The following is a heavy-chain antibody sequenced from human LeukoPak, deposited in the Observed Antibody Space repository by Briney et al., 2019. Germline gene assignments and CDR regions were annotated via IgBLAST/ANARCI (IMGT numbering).Heavy chain of an antibody. CDR1: GFTFSTYW. D-gene: IGHD3-22*01. V-gene: IGHV3-7*01. Sequence: GGSLRLSCAASGFTFSTYWMSWVRQAPGKGLDWVANIKQGGTDKYYVDSVKGRFTISRDNAKNLLYLQMNSLRAEDTAVYYCAREKLDTRGYVDYWGQGTLVTVSS. CDR2: IKQGGTDK. CDR3: AREKLDTRGYVDY. J-gene: IGHJ4*02.